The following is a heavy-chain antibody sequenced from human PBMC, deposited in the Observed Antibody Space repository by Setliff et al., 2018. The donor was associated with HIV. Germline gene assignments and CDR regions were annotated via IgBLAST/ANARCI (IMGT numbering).Heavy chain of an antibody. CDR2: ISPSGTYI. D-gene: IGHD3-22*01. V-gene: IGHV3-21*01. CDR3: ARDPPWNYDSSGYPYYFDY. Sequence: GGSLRLSCAASGFTFSSYSMNWARQAPGKGLEWVSFISPSGTYIHYADSLKGRFTTSRDNAKNSLYLQMNSLRAEDTAVYYCARDPPWNYDSSGYPYYFDYWGQGTLVTVS. J-gene: IGHJ4*02. CDR1: GFTFSSYS.